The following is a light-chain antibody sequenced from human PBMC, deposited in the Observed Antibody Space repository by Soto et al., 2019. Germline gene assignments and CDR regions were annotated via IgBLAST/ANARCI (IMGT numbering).Light chain of an antibody. CDR2: EVT. CDR3: SSYSGSNNFGV. CDR1: SSDIGGYNY. J-gene: IGLJ1*01. Sequence: QSALTQPPSASGSPGQSVTISCTGTSSDIGGYNYVSWYQQHPGKAPKLMIYEVTKRPSGVPDRFSGSKSGNTASLTVSGLQADDDADYYCSSYSGSNNFGVFGTGTKLTVL. V-gene: IGLV2-8*01.